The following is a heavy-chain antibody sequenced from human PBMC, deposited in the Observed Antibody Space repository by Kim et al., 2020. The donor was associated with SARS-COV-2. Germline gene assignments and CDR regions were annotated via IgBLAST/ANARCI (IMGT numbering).Heavy chain of an antibody. V-gene: IGHV3-33*01. J-gene: IGHJ4*02. CDR2: SNK. D-gene: IGHD3-16*01. Sequence: SNKDYADSVKGRFTISRDNSKNTLYLQMNSLRAEDTAVYYCARDDYEFDYWGQGTLVTVSS. CDR3: ARDDYEFDY.